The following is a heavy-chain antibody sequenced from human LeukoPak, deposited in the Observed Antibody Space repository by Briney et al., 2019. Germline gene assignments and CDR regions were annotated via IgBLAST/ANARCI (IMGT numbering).Heavy chain of an antibody. CDR3: AKVSGSVAGTSLDY. CDR1: GFTFSSYG. J-gene: IGHJ4*02. V-gene: IGHV3-33*06. Sequence: GGSLRLSCAASGFTFSSYGMHWVRQAPGKGLEWVAVIWYDGSNKYYADSVKGRFTISRDNSKNTLYLQMNSLRAEDTAVYCCAKVSGSVAGTSLDYWGQGTLVTVSS. CDR2: IWYDGSNK. D-gene: IGHD6-19*01.